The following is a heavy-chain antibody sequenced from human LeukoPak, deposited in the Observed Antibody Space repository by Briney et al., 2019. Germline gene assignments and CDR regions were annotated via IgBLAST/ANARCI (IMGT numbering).Heavy chain of an antibody. D-gene: IGHD6-19*01. J-gene: IGHJ4*02. V-gene: IGHV3-23*01. CDR3: AKGSSGWYLGGFDY. Sequence: GGSLRLSCAASGFTFSSYAMSWVRQAPGKGLEWVSAISGSGGSTYYADSVKGRFTISRDNSKNTLYLQMNSLRADDTAVYYCAKGSSGWYLGGFDYWGQGTLVTVSS. CDR2: ISGSGGST. CDR1: GFTFSSYA.